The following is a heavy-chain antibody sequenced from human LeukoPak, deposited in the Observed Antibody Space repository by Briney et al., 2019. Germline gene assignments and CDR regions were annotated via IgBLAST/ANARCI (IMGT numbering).Heavy chain of an antibody. CDR1: GGSTTNSDYY. CDR2: IYYTGST. CDR3: ARQWQLLGAFDF. J-gene: IGHJ4*02. D-gene: IGHD1-26*01. V-gene: IGHV4-39*01. Sequence: PSETLSLTCSVSGGSTTNSDYYWGWIRQPPGKGLEFIGSIYYTGSTYQNPSLKSRVTISLDTSRNQFSLKMSSVTAADTAVYYCARQWQLLGAFDFWGQGTLVTVSS.